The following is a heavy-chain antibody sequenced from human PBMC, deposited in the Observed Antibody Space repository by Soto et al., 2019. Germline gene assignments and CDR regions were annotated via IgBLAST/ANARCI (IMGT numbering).Heavy chain of an antibody. J-gene: IGHJ4*02. V-gene: IGHV3-21*01. CDR3: ARSSLSKGANPHYFDY. CDR2: ISSSSTYI. CDR1: ELTFSSYN. Sequence: EVQLVESGGGPVKPGGSLRLSCAASELTFSSYNMNWVRQAPGKGLEWVSSISSSSTYIYYADSVKGRFTTSRDNAKNSRYLQMNTLGAKATAVYYWARSSLSKGANPHYFDYWGRGTLVTVSS.